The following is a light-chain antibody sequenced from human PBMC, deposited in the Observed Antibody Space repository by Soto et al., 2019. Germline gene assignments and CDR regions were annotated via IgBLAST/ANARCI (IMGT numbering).Light chain of an antibody. J-gene: IGKJ1*01. CDR1: QSISSW. V-gene: IGKV1-5*03. Sequence: DIQMTQSPSTLSASVGDRVTITCRASQSISSWLAWYQQKPGKAPKLLLYKASSLESGVPSRFSGSGSGTEFTLTISSLQPDDFPTYYCQQYNSYPWTFGKGTKVEIK. CDR3: QQYNSYPWT. CDR2: KAS.